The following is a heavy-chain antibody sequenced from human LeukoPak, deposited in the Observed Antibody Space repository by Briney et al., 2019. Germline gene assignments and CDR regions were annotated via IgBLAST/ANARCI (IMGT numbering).Heavy chain of an antibody. CDR1: GGTFSSYA. CDR2: IIPIFGTA. V-gene: IGHV1-69*05. CDR3: ARSTNDFSTGNWFDP. D-gene: IGHD3-3*01. J-gene: IGHJ5*02. Sequence: SVKVSCKASGGTFSSYAISWVRQAPGQGLEWKGGIIPIFGTANYAQKFQGRVTITTDESTSTAYMELSSLRSEDTAVYYCARSTNDFSTGNWFDPWGQGTLVTVSS.